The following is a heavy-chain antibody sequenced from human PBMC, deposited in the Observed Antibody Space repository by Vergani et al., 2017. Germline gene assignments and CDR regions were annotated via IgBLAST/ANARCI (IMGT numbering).Heavy chain of an antibody. V-gene: IGHV4-59*01. CDR3: ARSGTRDSSWYYYYYGMDV. J-gene: IGHJ6*02. Sequence: QVQLQESGPGLVKPSETLSLTCTLSGGSISSYYWSWIRQPPGKGLECIGYIYYSGSTNYNPPLKSRVTISVDTSKNPFSLKLSSMNAAVTAVYYGARSGTRDSSWYYYYYGMDVWGQGTTVTVSS. CDR1: GGSISSYY. D-gene: IGHD6-13*01. CDR2: IYYSGST.